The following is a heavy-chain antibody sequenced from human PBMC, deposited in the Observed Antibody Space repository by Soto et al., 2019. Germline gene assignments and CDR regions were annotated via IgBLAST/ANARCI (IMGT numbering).Heavy chain of an antibody. CDR2: ISSSSSYI. CDR3: ASPPLTTGTSGYYLDY. J-gene: IGHJ4*02. Sequence: GGSLRLSCAASGFTFSSYSMNWVRQAPGKGLEWVSSISSSSSYIYYADSVKGRFTISRDNAKNSLYLQMNSLRAEDTAVYYCASPPLTTGTSGYYLDYWGQGTLVTDSS. V-gene: IGHV3-21*01. CDR1: GFTFSSYS. D-gene: IGHD1-1*01.